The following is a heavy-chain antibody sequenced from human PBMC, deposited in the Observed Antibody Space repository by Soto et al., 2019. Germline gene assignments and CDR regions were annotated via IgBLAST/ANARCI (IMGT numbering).Heavy chain of an antibody. CDR3: AGEGCCSRRSCALYSHDYFGMDL. D-gene: IGHD2-15*01. J-gene: IGHJ6*02. CDR1: GYSFTRYG. CDR2: MSVYNENS. Sequence: GASVKVSCKASGYSFTRYGISWVRQAPGQGLEWMGWMSVYNENSQDAQKFQGRVTMTTDTSTRTTHMEMRSRTSDDTAVYYGAGEGCCSRRSCALYSHDYFGMDLGGPGMTVTVS. V-gene: IGHV1-18*01.